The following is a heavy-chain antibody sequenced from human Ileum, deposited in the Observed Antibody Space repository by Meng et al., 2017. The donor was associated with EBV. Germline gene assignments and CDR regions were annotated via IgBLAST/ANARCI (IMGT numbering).Heavy chain of an antibody. CDR3: ASSDYYRSDY. J-gene: IGHJ4*02. D-gene: IGHD3-22*01. CDR2: TSHSGST. Sequence: VPLQGSGPGLVMPSETLSLTFAFSGGSISRSDWWSWVRQPPGKGLEWIGETSHSGSTNYSPSLKSRVTISLDKSKNQLSLKLNSVTAADTAVYYCASSDYYRSDYWGQGTLVTVSS. CDR1: GGSISRSDW. V-gene: IGHV4-4*02.